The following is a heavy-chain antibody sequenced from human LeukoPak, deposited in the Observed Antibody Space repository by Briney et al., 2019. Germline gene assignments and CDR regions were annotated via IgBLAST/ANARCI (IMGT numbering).Heavy chain of an antibody. J-gene: IGHJ4*02. CDR3: ARRYYYDSSGYYAPFDY. D-gene: IGHD3-22*01. Sequence: PSETLSLTCTVSGGSISSGSYYWSWIRQPAGKGLEWIGRIYTSGSTNYNPSLKSRVTISVDTSKNQFSLKLSSVTAADTAVYYCARRYYYDSSGYYAPFDYWGQGTLVTVSS. CDR2: IYTSGST. V-gene: IGHV4-61*02. CDR1: GGSISSGSYY.